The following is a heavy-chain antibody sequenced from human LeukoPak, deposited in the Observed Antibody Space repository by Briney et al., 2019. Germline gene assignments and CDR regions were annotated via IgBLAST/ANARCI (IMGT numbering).Heavy chain of an antibody. V-gene: IGHV1-46*02. CDR2: VNPTDSST. J-gene: IGHJ3*01. CDR1: GYTFNIYF. CDR3: VRGIEGPSVAFDL. Sequence: GASVTVSCKASGYTFNIYFMHWIRQAPGQGLEWVGLVNPTDSSTTYAASVQGRITVTRDTSTGTLYMDMSSLTSEDTSLYYRVRGIEGPSVAFDLWGQGTMVTVSS.